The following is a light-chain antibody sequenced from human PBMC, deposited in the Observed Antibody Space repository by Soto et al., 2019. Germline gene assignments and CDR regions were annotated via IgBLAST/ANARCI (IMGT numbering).Light chain of an antibody. J-gene: IGKJ1*01. V-gene: IGKV1-5*01. Sequence: DIQMTQSPSTLSASVGDRVTITCRASQSISTRLAWYQQKPGKDPKLLIYDDSSLESGVPSRFSGSASGTEFTLTISSLQPDDFATYYCQQYNSYSTFGQGTKVDIK. CDR3: QQYNSYST. CDR2: DDS. CDR1: QSISTR.